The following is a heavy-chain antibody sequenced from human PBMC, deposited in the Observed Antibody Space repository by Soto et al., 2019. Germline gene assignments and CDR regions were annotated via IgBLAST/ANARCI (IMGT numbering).Heavy chain of an antibody. CDR1: GFTFSSYA. V-gene: IGHV3-7*03. CDR2: INQDGSER. J-gene: IGHJ4*02. D-gene: IGHD4-17*01. CDR3: AVYGYGVLAAAY. Sequence: EVQLLESGGGLVQPGGSLRLSCAASGFTFSSYAMSWVRQAPGKGLEWVANINQDGSERYYVDSVRGRFTISRDNVENSLYLQLNSLRPEDTAVYYCAVYGYGVLAAAYWGQGTLVTVSS.